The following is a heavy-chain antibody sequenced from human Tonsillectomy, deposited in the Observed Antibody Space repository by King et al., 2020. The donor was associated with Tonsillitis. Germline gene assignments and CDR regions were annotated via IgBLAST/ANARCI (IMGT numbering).Heavy chain of an antibody. V-gene: IGHV4-4*07. CDR2: IYTSGST. Sequence: VQLQESGPGLVKPSETLSLTCTVSGGSISSYYWSWIRQPAGKGLEWIGRIYTSGSTNYNPSLKSRVTMSVDTSKNQFSLKLSSVTAADTAVYYCAGDRDDSSGYQYWYFDLWGRGTLVTVSS. J-gene: IGHJ2*01. D-gene: IGHD3-22*01. CDR3: AGDRDDSSGYQYWYFDL. CDR1: GGSISSYY.